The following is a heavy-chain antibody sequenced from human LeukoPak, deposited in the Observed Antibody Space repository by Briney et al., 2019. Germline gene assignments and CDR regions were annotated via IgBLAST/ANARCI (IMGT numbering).Heavy chain of an antibody. V-gene: IGHV3-23*01. CDR3: ARKAARTSGYDY. Sequence: GGSLRLSCAVSGFTFNNYGMSWVRQAPGMGLEWVSAIADGGETTYYADSVKGRFTISRDYSKNTLHLQMNSVRAEVTAVYYCARKAARTSGYDYWGQGILVTVSS. J-gene: IGHJ4*02. CDR1: GFTFNNYG. D-gene: IGHD3-22*01. CDR2: IADGGETT.